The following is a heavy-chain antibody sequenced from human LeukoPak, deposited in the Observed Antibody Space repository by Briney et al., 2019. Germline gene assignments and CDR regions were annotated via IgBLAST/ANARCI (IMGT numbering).Heavy chain of an antibody. CDR2: INHSGST. J-gene: IGHJ4*02. D-gene: IGHD3-10*01. V-gene: IGHV4-34*01. Sequence: PGGSLRLSCAASGFTFSTYAMSWIRQPPGKGLEWIGEINHSGSTNYNPSLKSRVTISVDTSKNQFSLKLSSVTAADTAVCYCARVYYGSGSYRSYYFDYWGQGTLVTVSS. CDR3: ARVYYGSGSYRSYYFDY. CDR1: GFTFSTYA.